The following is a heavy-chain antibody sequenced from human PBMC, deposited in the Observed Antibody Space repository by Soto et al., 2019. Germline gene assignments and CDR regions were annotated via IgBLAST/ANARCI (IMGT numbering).Heavy chain of an antibody. D-gene: IGHD6-19*01. CDR2: ISPDGSAV. Sequence: GGSLRLSCAGSGFTFSSPWMSWVRQAPGKGLEWVANISPDGSAVSYVDSVQGRFTISRDNAKNTLYLQMNSLRAEDTAMYYCARDGDRSGGNQYFDKWGQGTQVTVSS. CDR3: ARDGDRSGGNQYFDK. CDR1: GFTFSSPW. V-gene: IGHV3-7*01. J-gene: IGHJ4*02.